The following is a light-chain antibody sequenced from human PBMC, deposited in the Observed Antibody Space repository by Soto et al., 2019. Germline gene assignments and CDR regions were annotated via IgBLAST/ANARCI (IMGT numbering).Light chain of an antibody. J-gene: IGLJ2*01. CDR3: SSYAGSNRVV. V-gene: IGLV2-8*01. CDR2: EVS. CDR1: SSDVGGYNY. Sequence: QSALTQPPSASGSPGQSVTISCTGTSSDVGGYNYVSWYQHHPGKAPKLMISEVSKRPSGVPDRFSGSKSGNTASLTVSGLQAEDEAHSYCSSYAGSNRVVFGGGTKLTVL.